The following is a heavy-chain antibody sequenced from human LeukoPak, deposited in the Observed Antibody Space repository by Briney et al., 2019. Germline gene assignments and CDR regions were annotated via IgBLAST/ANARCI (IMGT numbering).Heavy chain of an antibody. CDR2: TYTSGST. V-gene: IGHV4-61*02. Sequence: SQTLSLTCTVSGGSISSGSYYWRWIRRPAGKGLEWIGRTYTSGSTNYNPSLKTRVTISVDRSKNQFSLKLSSVTAADTAVYYCARWSSYRIDYWGPGTLVTVSS. CDR1: GGSISSGSYY. D-gene: IGHD5-12*01. CDR3: ARWSSYRIDY. J-gene: IGHJ4*02.